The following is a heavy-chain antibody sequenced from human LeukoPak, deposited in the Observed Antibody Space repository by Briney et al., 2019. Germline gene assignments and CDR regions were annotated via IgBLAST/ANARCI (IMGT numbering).Heavy chain of an antibody. Sequence: PSESLSLTCAVYAGSFTVYYWRWIRQPPGKGRGWIGEIIHSVRPNYNPSPKRRATISVDTSKNQSSLKPSSVPAADTAVYYCARFNSGSYQHYSDYWGQRTLVTASS. CDR3: ARFNSGSYQHYSDY. D-gene: IGHD1-26*01. J-gene: IGHJ4*02. V-gene: IGHV4-34*12. CDR1: AGSFTVYY. CDR2: IIHSVRP.